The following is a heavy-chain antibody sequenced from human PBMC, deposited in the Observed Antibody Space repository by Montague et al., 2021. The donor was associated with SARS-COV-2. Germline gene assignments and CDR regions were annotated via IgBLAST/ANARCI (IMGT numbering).Heavy chain of an antibody. CDR2: MHSTGSA. CDR1: GGSINNYF. Sequence: SETLSLTCSVSGGSINNYFWGWIRQPPGKGLEWVGYMHSTGSAAYNPSLKSRVIISVDTSKTQISLKLSSVSAADTALYYCARAVVGAKTATIESWGQGTLVTVSS. CDR3: ARAVVGAKTATIES. V-gene: IGHV4-59*01. J-gene: IGHJ4*02. D-gene: IGHD2-15*01.